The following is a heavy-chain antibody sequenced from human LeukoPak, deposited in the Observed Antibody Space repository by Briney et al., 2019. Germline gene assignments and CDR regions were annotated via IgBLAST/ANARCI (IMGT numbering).Heavy chain of an antibody. J-gene: IGHJ4*02. D-gene: IGHD3-22*01. CDR2: ISSSGSTI. Sequence: GGSLRLSCAASGFTFSSYEMNWVRQAPGKGLEWVSYISSSGSTIYYADSVKGRFTISRDNAKNSLYLQMSSLRAEDTAVYYCARVRDYYYDSSGYFDYWGQGTLVTVSS. CDR3: ARVRDYYYDSSGYFDY. V-gene: IGHV3-48*03. CDR1: GFTFSSYE.